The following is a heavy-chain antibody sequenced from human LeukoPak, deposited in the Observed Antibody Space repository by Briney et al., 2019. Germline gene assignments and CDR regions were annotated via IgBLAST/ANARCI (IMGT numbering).Heavy chain of an antibody. D-gene: IGHD2-15*01. CDR3: ARKTYCSGGRCYGENWFDP. J-gene: IGHJ5*02. Sequence: SETLSLTCTVSGGSISINYWSWIRQPPGKGLEWIGYIYYIGSANYNPSLKSRVTISLDTPKNQFSLKLSSVTAADTAVYYCARKTYCSGGRCYGENWFDPWGQGTLVTVSS. CDR2: IYYIGSA. V-gene: IGHV4-59*08. CDR1: GGSISINY.